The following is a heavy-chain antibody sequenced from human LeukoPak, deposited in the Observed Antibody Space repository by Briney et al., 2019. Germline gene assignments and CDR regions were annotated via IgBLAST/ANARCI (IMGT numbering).Heavy chain of an antibody. CDR3: ARERAPFYDILTGLEGLLDY. D-gene: IGHD3-9*01. J-gene: IGHJ4*02. CDR2: SGST. V-gene: IGHV4-38-2*02. Sequence: PSETLSLTCTVSGYSISSGYYWGWIRQPPGKGLEWIGSGSTYYNPSLKSRVTISVDRSKNQFSLKLSSVTAADTAVYYCARERAPFYDILTGLEGLLDYWGQGTLVTVSS. CDR1: GYSISSGYY.